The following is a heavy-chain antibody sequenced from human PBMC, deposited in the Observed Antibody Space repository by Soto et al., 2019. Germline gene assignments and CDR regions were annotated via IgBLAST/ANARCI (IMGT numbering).Heavy chain of an antibody. V-gene: IGHV1-69*13. D-gene: IGHD3-10*01. Sequence: GASVKVSCKASGGTFSSYAISWVRQAPGQGLEWMGGIIPIFGTANYAQKFQGRVTITADESTSTAYMELSSLRSEDTAVYYCATRTRGHLLRGFLDVWGQGTTVTVSS. CDR3: ATRTRGHLLRGFLDV. J-gene: IGHJ6*02. CDR1: GGTFSSYA. CDR2: IIPIFGTA.